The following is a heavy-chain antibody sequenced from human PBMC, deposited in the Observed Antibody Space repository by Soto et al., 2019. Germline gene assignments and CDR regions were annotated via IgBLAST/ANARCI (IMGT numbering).Heavy chain of an antibody. V-gene: IGHV1-69*13. Sequence: GASVKVSCKASGGTFSSYAISWVRQAPGQGLEWMGGIIPIFGTANYAQKFQGRVTITADESTSTAYMELSSLRSEDTAVYYCARSSSSDFWSGYPKYYFDYWGQGTLVTVSS. CDR2: IIPIFGTA. D-gene: IGHD3-3*01. CDR1: GGTFSSYA. CDR3: ARSSSSDFWSGYPKYYFDY. J-gene: IGHJ4*02.